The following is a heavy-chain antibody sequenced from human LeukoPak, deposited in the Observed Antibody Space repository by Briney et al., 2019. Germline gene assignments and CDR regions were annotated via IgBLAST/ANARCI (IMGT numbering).Heavy chain of an antibody. J-gene: IGHJ4*02. V-gene: IGHV4-4*07. CDR1: GGSISSYY. CDR2: IYTSGST. CDR3: TIEIPYSGYPY. D-gene: IGHD5-12*01. Sequence: PSETLSLTCTVSGGSISSYYCNWIRKPAGKGLEWIGRIYTSGSTNYNPSLKSRVSMSVDTCKNQFSLKLSSVTAADTAVYYCTIEIPYSGYPYWGQGTLVTVSS.